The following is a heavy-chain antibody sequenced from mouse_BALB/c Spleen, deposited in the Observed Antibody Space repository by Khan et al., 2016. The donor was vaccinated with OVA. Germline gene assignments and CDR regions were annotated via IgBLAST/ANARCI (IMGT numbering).Heavy chain of an antibody. V-gene: IGHV3-1*02. J-gene: IGHJ2*01. CDR3: ARTARIKY. CDR2: ISYSGST. CDR1: GYSITSGYG. D-gene: IGHD1-2*01. Sequence: ELVQSGPGLVKPSQSLSLSCNVTGYSITSGYGWNWNRQFPGNKLEWMGYISYSGSTNYNPTFKSQITITRDTSKNQFFLQLNTVTTEDTATYYCARTARIKYWGQGTTLTVSS.